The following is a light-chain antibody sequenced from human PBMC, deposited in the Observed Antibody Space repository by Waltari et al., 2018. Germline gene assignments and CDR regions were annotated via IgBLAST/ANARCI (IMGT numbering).Light chain of an antibody. V-gene: IGKV1-33*01. CDR2: DAS. Sequence: DIQMTQSPSSLSAHVRDRVTITCQASQDISNYLNWYQQKPGKAPYLLIYDASNLETGVPSRFSGSGSGTDFTFTISSLQPEDIATYYCQQYDNLFTFGPGTKVDIK. J-gene: IGKJ3*01. CDR1: QDISNY. CDR3: QQYDNLFT.